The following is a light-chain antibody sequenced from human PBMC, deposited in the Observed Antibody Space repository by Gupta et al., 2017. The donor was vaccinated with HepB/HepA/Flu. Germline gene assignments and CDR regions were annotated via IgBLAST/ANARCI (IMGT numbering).Light chain of an antibody. CDR3: QQEGNLPLT. CDR2: AGS. Sequence: DIQMTQSPTALSASVGDRVTISCQASQDIRYYLNWYQQKPGKAPKLLIYAGSKVTTGVPSRFTGSGSGTDFTFTISSRQPEDFATYCCQQEGNLPLTFGGGTKVEFE. V-gene: IGKV1-33*01. CDR1: QDIRYY. J-gene: IGKJ4*01.